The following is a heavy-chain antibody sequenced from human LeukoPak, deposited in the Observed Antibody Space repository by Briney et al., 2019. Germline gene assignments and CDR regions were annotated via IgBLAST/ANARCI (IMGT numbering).Heavy chain of an antibody. Sequence: ESGPTLVNPTQTLTLTCTFSGFSLSTSGVGVGWIRQAPGKALEWLALIYGNDDKRYSPSLKSRLTITKDTSKSQVVLTMTNMDPVDTATYYSAHRLRSGNYFDYWGQGTLVTVSS. CDR2: IYGNDDK. V-gene: IGHV2-5*01. CDR1: GFSLSTSGVG. CDR3: AHRLRSGNYFDY. J-gene: IGHJ4*02. D-gene: IGHD1-26*01.